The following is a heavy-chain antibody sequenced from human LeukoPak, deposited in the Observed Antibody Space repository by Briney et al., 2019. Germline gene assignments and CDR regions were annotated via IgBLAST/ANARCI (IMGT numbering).Heavy chain of an antibody. CDR3: ARRRYYGSGSPSDY. D-gene: IGHD3-10*01. CDR1: GGSFSGYY. J-gene: IGHJ4*02. V-gene: IGHV4-34*01. CDR2: INHSGST. Sequence: SETLSLTCAVYGGSFSGYYWSWIRQPPGKGLEWIGEINHSGSTNYNPSLKSRVTISVDTSKNQFSLKLSSVTAADTAVYYCARRRYYGSGSPSDYWGQGTLVTVSS.